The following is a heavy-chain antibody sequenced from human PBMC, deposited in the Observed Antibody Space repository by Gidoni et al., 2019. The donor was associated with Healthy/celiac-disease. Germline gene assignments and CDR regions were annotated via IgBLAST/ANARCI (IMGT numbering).Heavy chain of an antibody. J-gene: IGHJ4*02. CDR1: GFSFDDYG. D-gene: IGHD3-10*01. CDR2: INWNGGST. CDR3: ARGHRGAIPFDY. Sequence: TASGFSFDDYGMIWVRQAPGKGLEWVSGINWNGGSTGYADSVKGRFTISRDNAKNSLYLQMNSLRAEDTAVYYCARGHRGAIPFDYWGQGTLVTVSS. V-gene: IGHV3-20*04.